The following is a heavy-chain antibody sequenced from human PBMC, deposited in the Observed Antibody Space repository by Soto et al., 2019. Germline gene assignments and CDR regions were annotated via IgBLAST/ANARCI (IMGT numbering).Heavy chain of an antibody. CDR2: ISLRHHST. CDR3: GRSSSMLGAGWSDS. J-gene: IGHJ5*01. V-gene: IGHV1-46*01. CDR1: GYTFVDYF. Sequence: ASVKVSCKTSGYTFVDYFIHWVRQAPGQGLEWMGIISLRHHSTSYAQKFQGRITVTTDTSTNTAYMELRSLRSDDTAVYYCGRSSSMLGAGWSDSWGRGTLVTVSS. D-gene: IGHD2-8*01.